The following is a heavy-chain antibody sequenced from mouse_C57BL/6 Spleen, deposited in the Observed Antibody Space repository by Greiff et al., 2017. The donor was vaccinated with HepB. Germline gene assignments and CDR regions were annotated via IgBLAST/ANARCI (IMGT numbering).Heavy chain of an antibody. D-gene: IGHD2-4*01. J-gene: IGHJ2*01. Sequence: QVQLQQPGAELVKPGASVKLSCKASGYTFTSYWMHWVKQRPGRGLEWIGRIDPNSGGTKYNEKFKSKATLTVDKPSSTAYMQLSSLTSEDPAVYYCAYYDYDGDYFDYWGQGTTLTVSS. CDR3: AYYDYDGDYFDY. V-gene: IGHV1-72*01. CDR2: IDPNSGGT. CDR1: GYTFTSYW.